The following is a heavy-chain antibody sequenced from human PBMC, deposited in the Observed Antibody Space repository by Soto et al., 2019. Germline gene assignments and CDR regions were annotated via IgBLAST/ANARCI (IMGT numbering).Heavy chain of an antibody. J-gene: IGHJ5*02. CDR1: GFTFSNYA. CDR2: IHGRGGGT. D-gene: IGHD6-19*01. V-gene: IGHV3-23*01. CDR3: AKDAVPGNGEWDWFDP. Sequence: EVQLLESGGGLVQPGGSLRLSCAASGFTFSNYAMSWVRQGPGGGLEWVSSIHGRGGGTYYADSVKGRFTVSRDNSKNTLYLQMNSLRAEDTAVYYCAKDAVPGNGEWDWFDPWGRGTLVTVSS.